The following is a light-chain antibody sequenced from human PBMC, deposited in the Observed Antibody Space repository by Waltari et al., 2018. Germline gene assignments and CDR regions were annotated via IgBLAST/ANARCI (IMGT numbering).Light chain of an antibody. CDR1: QTVGSSS. CDR2: RAS. J-gene: IGKJ1*01. CDR3: QQHGTLPAT. V-gene: IGKV3-20*01. Sequence: EIVLTQSPGTASLSPGERVTLSCRASQTVGSSSLAWYQQKPGQAPRLVIYRASRRATGSPDRFSGSGSGTDCSLTISRLEPEDFAVDYCQQHGTLPATFGQGTKVEIK.